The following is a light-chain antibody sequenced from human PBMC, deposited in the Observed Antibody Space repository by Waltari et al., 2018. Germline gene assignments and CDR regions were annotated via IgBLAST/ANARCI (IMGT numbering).Light chain of an antibody. Sequence: SYELTQPPSVSVSPGQTARITCSGDALPQRHAFWYQQKPGQAPVLMIYKDTERPSGIPERFSGSRSGTTVTLTISGVQAEDEADYYCQSADNTGVCYVFGPGTKVTVL. CDR1: ALPQRH. CDR2: KDT. CDR3: QSADNTGVCYV. J-gene: IGLJ1*01. V-gene: IGLV3-25*03.